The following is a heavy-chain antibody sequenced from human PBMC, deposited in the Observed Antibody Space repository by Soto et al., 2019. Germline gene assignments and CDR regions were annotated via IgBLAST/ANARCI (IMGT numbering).Heavy chain of an antibody. Sequence: QVQLVESGGGVVQPGRSLRLSCAASGFTFSSYGMHWVRQAPGKGLEWVAVIWYDGSNKYYADSVKGRFTISRDNSKNPLYLQMNSLRAEDTAVYYCAREGGYSYGHNYYYGMDVWGQGTTVTVSS. D-gene: IGHD5-18*01. J-gene: IGHJ6*02. CDR3: AREGGYSYGHNYYYGMDV. CDR1: GFTFSSYG. CDR2: IWYDGSNK. V-gene: IGHV3-33*01.